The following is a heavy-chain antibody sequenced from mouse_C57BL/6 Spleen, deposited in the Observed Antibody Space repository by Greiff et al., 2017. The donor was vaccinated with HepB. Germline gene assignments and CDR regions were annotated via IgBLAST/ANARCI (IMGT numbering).Heavy chain of an antibody. V-gene: IGHV2-2*01. CDR1: GFSLTSYG. CDR2: IWSGGST. J-gene: IGHJ4*01. D-gene: IGHD2-4*01. CDR3: ARNEGDYDAGAMDY. Sequence: VKLMESGPGLVQPSQSLSITCTVSGFSLTSYGVHWVRQSPGKGLEWLGVIWSGGSTDYNAAFISRLSISKDNSKSQVFFKMNSLQADDTAIYYCARNEGDYDAGAMDYWGQGTSVTVSS.